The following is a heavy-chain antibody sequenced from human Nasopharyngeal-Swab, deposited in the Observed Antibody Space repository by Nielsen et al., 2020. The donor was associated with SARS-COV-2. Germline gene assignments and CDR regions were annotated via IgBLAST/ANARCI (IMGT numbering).Heavy chain of an antibody. CDR2: IIPMFGTA. V-gene: IGHV1-69*06. CDR1: GGTFSSYA. Sequence: SVKVSCKASGGTFSSYAFSWVRQAPGQGLEWMGGIIPMFGTANHAQNFQDRVTITADKSRSTVYMELSSLRSEETAVYYCARWAGSANKQFWSGPFEYWGQGTLVTVSS. D-gene: IGHD1/OR15-1a*01. J-gene: IGHJ4*02. CDR3: ARWAGSANKQFWSGPFEY.